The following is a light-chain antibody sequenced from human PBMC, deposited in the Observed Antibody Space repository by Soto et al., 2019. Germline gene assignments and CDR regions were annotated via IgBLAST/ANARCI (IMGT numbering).Light chain of an antibody. J-gene: IGLJ1*01. CDR2: EVN. CDR3: CSYAGSGTDNYV. Sequence: QSALTQPASLSGSPGQSITISCTGTSSDIGAYDYVSWFQQHPGKAPKLMISEVNNRPSGVSNRFSGSKSGNTAFLTISGLQAEDEADYYCCSYAGSGTDNYVFGSGTKLIVL. CDR1: SSDIGAYDY. V-gene: IGLV2-14*01.